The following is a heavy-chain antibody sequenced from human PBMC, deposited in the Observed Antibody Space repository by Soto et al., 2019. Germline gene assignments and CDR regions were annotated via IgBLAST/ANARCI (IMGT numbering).Heavy chain of an antibody. CDR3: AKNWEWLRPPFEY. V-gene: IGHV3-30-3*01. J-gene: IGHJ4*02. Sequence: GGSLRLSCTASGFTFSSYAIHWVRQAPGKGLEWVAVISYDGSHKYYADAVKGRFTISRDNSKNTLYLQMTSLRAEDTAIYYCAKNWEWLRPPFEYWGQGTLVTVSS. CDR1: GFTFSSYA. CDR2: ISYDGSHK. D-gene: IGHD5-12*01.